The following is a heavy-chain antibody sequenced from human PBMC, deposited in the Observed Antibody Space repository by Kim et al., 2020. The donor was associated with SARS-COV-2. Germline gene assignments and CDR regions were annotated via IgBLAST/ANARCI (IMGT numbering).Heavy chain of an antibody. Sequence: SETLSLTCAVYGGSFSGYYWSWIRQPPGKGLDWIGEINHSGRTNYNPSLKSRVTISVDTSKNQFSLKLTPVTAADTAVYFCARRLSNTSGWGSHYCDLWGQGILVTVSS. D-gene: IGHD3-10*01. J-gene: IGHJ4*02. CDR3: ARRLSNTSGWGSHYCDL. CDR1: GGSFSGYY. CDR2: INHSGRT. V-gene: IGHV4-34*01.